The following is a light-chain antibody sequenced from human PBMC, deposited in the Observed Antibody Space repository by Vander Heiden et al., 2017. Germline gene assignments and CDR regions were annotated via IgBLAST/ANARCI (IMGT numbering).Light chain of an antibody. V-gene: IGLV1-51*01. CDR1: TSNIGNNY. CDR2: DSN. J-gene: IGLJ2*01. CDR3: GTWDSSLSALV. Sequence: QSVLMPPPSVSAAPGQKVTISCSGSTSNIGNNYVSWYQQLPGTAPKLLIYDSNKRPSGIPDRFSGSKSGTSATLGITGLQTGDEADYYCGTWDSSLSALVFGGGTKLTVL.